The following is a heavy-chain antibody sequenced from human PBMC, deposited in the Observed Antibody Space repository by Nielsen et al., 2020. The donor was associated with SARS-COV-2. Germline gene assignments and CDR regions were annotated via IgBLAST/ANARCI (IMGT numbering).Heavy chain of an antibody. CDR1: GYTFTSYG. D-gene: IGHD6-6*01. V-gene: IGHV1-18*01. Sequence: ASVKVSCKASGYTFTSYGISWVRQAPGQGLEWMGGISAYNGNTNYAQKLQGRVTMTTDTSTSTAYMELRSLRSDDTAVYYCARDRQLVSNWYFDLWGRGTLVTVSS. J-gene: IGHJ2*01. CDR3: ARDRQLVSNWYFDL. CDR2: ISAYNGNT.